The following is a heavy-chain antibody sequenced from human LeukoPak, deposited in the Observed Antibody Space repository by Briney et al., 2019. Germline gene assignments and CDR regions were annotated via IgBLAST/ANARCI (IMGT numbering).Heavy chain of an antibody. D-gene: IGHD6-13*01. J-gene: IGHJ5*02. V-gene: IGHV3-43*02. CDR3: VKGYRSNLYNWFDP. CDR2: ISGDGGNT. CDR1: GFTFDDYG. Sequence: PGGSLRLSCAASGFTFDDYGMHWVRQAPGKGLEWVSFISGDGGNTQYADSVKGRFTISRDNSKNSLYLQMNSLTAEDSALYHCVKGYRSNLYNWFDPWGQGTLVTVSS.